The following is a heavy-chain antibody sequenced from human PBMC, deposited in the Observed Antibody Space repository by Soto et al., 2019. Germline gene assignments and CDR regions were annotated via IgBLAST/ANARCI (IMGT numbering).Heavy chain of an antibody. CDR1: GFAFNNYG. Sequence: HPGGSLRLSCAASGFAFNNYGMHWVRQAPGKGLEWVAFISFDGRNEYYGESVKGRFTISRDNSKNMLFLQMDRLRHEDMALYYCAKTGVSMVRGVPQGFDPRGQGTLVPVSS. CDR3: AKTGVSMVRGVPQGFDP. D-gene: IGHD3-10*01. V-gene: IGHV3-30*18. J-gene: IGHJ5*02. CDR2: ISFDGRNE.